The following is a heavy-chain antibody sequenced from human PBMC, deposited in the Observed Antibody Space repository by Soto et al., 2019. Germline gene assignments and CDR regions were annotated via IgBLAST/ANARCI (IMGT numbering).Heavy chain of an antibody. V-gene: IGHV3-30*03. Sequence: QVQLVESGGGVVQAGGSLGLSCTASGFTFSTYGMHWVRQAPGKGPEWVAVMSHDGSHKAFLDSVKGRFIICRDNSKNTIYLTLNSLRPHATAVYYCARLPRSGWAHYYYGMDVWGQGTTVIVSS. J-gene: IGHJ6*02. CDR1: GFTFSTYG. CDR2: MSHDGSHK. D-gene: IGHD6-19*01. CDR3: ARLPRSGWAHYYYGMDV.